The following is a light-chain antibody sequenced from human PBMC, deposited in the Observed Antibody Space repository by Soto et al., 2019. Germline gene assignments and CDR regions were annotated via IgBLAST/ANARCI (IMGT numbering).Light chain of an antibody. CDR1: SSNIGKNY. CDR3: GTWDSSLSVVV. CDR2: EDN. Sequence: QSVLTQPPSVSAAPGQKVTFSCSGSSSNIGKNYVSWYQQVPGTAHKLLIYEDNKRRSGIPDRFSGSKSGTSATLGITGLQTGDEADYYCGTWDSSLSVVVFGTGTKLTVL. J-gene: IGLJ1*01. V-gene: IGLV1-51*02.